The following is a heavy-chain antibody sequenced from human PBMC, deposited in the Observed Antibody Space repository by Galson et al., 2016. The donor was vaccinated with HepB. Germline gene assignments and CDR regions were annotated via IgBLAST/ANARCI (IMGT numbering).Heavy chain of an antibody. CDR2: INQSGST. V-gene: IGHV4-34*01. Sequence: ETLSLTCGVYGGSFSGYYWSWVRQPPGKGLEWIGEINQSGSTNYNPSLKSRVTLSVDTSKNQFSLKLDSVTAADTALYYCARGYRVAARLDFWGQGILVTVSS. J-gene: IGHJ4*02. D-gene: IGHD6-6*01. CDR3: ARGYRVAARLDF. CDR1: GGSFSGYY.